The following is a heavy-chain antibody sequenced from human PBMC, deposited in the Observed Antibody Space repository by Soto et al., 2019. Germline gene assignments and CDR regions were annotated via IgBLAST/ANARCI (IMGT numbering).Heavy chain of an antibody. Sequence: QVHLVQSGAEVKKPGASVKVSCKGSGYTFTSYGITWVRQAPGQGLEWMGGISARNGDTDDAQKLQGRVTVTRDTSTSTAYMELRSLRSDATAVYYCAGGRYGDYWGQGALVTVSS. V-gene: IGHV1-18*01. J-gene: IGHJ4*02. CDR3: AGGRYGDY. CDR2: ISARNGDT. D-gene: IGHD1-1*01. CDR1: GYTFTSYG.